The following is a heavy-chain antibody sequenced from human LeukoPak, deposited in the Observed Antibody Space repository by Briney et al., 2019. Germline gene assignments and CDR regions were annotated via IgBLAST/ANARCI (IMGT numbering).Heavy chain of an antibody. V-gene: IGHV4-34*01. CDR3: ARGRDCGGDCFNY. CDR2: INHSGST. CDR1: GGSFSGYY. J-gene: IGHJ4*02. D-gene: IGHD2-21*02. Sequence: TTSETLSLTCAVYGGSFSGYYWSWIRQPPGKGLEWIGEINHSGSTNYNPSLKSRVTILVDTSKNQFSLKLSSVTAADTAVYYCARGRDCGGDCFNYWGQGTLVTVSS.